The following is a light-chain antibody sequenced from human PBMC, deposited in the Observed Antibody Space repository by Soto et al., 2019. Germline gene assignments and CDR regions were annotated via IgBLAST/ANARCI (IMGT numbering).Light chain of an antibody. CDR1: QSVISNY. V-gene: IGKV3-20*01. Sequence: ETFLTQYPGTLSLSPGERATLSCRASQSVISNYLAWYQQKPGQAPRLLIYGASSRATGIPDRFIGSGSGTDFTLTVSRLEPEDFAVYYCQQFGDSLTFGGGTKVDIK. J-gene: IGKJ4*01. CDR3: QQFGDSLT. CDR2: GAS.